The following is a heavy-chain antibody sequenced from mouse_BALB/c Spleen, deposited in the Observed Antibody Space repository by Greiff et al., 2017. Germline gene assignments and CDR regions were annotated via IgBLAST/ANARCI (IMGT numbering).Heavy chain of an antibody. CDR3: ARDRRATGAMDY. Sequence: QVHVKQSGPGLVQPSQSLSITCTVSGFSLTSYGVNWVRQPPGKGLEWLGMIWGDGSTDYNSALKSRLSISKDNSKSQVFLKMNSLQTDDTARYYCARDRRATGAMDYWGQGTSVTVSS. CDR1: GFSLTSYG. CDR2: IWGDGST. D-gene: IGHD3-1*01. J-gene: IGHJ4*01. V-gene: IGHV2-6-7*01.